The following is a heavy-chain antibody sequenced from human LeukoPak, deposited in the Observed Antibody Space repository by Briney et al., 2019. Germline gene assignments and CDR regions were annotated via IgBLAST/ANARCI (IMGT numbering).Heavy chain of an antibody. CDR1: DYSISSGYY. CDR3: GRVGGDCSGASCYTY. J-gene: IGHJ4*02. V-gene: IGHV4-38-2*01. D-gene: IGHD2-15*01. CDR2: IYRSGST. Sequence: SETLSLTCAVSDYSISSGYYWGWIRQTPGKGLEWSGSIYRSGSTSYNPSLKSRVTISLDTPKNQFSLKLSSVTAADTAMYYCGRVGGDCSGASCYTYWGQGTLVTVSS.